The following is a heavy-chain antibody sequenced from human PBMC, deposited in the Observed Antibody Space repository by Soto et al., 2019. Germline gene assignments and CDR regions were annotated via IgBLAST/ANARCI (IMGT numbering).Heavy chain of an antibody. D-gene: IGHD3-3*01. CDR1: GFTFSNFA. CDR3: ARADGVAYYYGMDV. CDR2: ISYDGSNK. Sequence: GSLRLSCTASGFTFSNFAMHWVRQAPGKGLEWLAVISYDGSNKFYGDSMKGRFTVSRDNSKNTLYLQMSSLRADDTAVYYCARADGVAYYYGMDVWGQGTTVTVSS. J-gene: IGHJ6*02. V-gene: IGHV3-30-3*01.